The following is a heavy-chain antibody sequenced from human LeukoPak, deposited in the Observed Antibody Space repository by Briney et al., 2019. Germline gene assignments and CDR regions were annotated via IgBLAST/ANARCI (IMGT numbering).Heavy chain of an antibody. V-gene: IGHV3-23*01. Sequence: PGGSLRLSCAASGFTFSSYAMSWVRQAPGEGLECVSALSGSGDSTYYADSVKGRFTISRDNSKNTLYLQMNSLRAEDTAVYYCARDGGGCSGGRCYSDAFDFWGQGTMVTVSS. CDR1: GFTFSSYA. J-gene: IGHJ3*01. CDR2: LSGSGDST. CDR3: ARDGGGCSGGRCYSDAFDF. D-gene: IGHD2-15*01.